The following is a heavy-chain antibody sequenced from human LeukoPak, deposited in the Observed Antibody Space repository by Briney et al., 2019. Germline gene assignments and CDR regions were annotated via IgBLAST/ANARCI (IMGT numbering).Heavy chain of an antibody. CDR1: GFTFSSYD. V-gene: IGHV3-13*01. CDR3: ARDRVETGRAYCGGDCYSYYYYMDV. Sequence: GGSLRLSCAASGFTFSSYDMHWVRQPTGKGLEWVSAIGTAGDTYYSHSVKGRFTISRDNAKNSLYLQMNSLRAEDTAVYYCARDRVETGRAYCGGDCYSYYYYMDVWGKGTTVTISS. CDR2: IGTAGDT. J-gene: IGHJ6*03. D-gene: IGHD2-21*02.